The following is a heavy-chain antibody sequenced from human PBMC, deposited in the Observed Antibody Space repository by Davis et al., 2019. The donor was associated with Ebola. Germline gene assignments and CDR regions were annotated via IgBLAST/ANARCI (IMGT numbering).Heavy chain of an antibody. D-gene: IGHD6-13*01. CDR2: IYYSGST. V-gene: IGHV4-39*01. J-gene: IGHJ4*02. Sequence: ETLSLTCTVSGGSISSGDYYWSWIRQPPGKGLEWIGSIYYSGSTYYNPSLKSRVTISVDTSKNQFSLKLSSVTAADTAVYYCARHMSAALDYWGQGTLVTVSS. CDR1: GGSISSGDYY. CDR3: ARHMSAALDY.